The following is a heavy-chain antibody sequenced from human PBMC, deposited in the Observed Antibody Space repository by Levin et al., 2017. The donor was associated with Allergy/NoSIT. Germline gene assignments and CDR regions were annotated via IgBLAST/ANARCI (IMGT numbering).Heavy chain of an antibody. CDR3: ATFFWGSGYSSGGGFDY. J-gene: IGHJ4*02. D-gene: IGHD6-19*01. Sequence: GESLKISCKVSGYTLTELSMHWVRQAPGKGLEWMGGFDPEDGETIYAQKFQGRVTMTEDTSTDTAYMELSSLRSEDTAVYYCATFFWGSGYSSGGGFDYWGQGTLVTVSS. V-gene: IGHV1-24*01. CDR1: GYTLTELS. CDR2: FDPEDGET.